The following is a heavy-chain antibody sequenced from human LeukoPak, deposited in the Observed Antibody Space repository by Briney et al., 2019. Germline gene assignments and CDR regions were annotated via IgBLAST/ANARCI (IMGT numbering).Heavy chain of an antibody. J-gene: IGHJ4*02. Sequence: PGGSLRLSCAASGFTFSDYYMSWIRQAPGKGLEWVSYISSIRSTIYYADSVKGRFTISRDNAKNSLYLQMNSLRAEDTAVYYCARSLWFGEPLDYWGQGTLDTVSS. D-gene: IGHD3-10*01. CDR2: ISSIRSTI. V-gene: IGHV3-11*01. CDR3: ARSLWFGEPLDY. CDR1: GFTFSDYY.